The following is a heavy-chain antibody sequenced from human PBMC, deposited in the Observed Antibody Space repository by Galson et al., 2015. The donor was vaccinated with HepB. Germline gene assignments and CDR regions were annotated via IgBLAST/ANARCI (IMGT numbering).Heavy chain of an antibody. CDR1: GFSLTTSGVR. Sequence: PALVTPTQTLTLTCPFTGFSLTTSGVRVGWIRQPPGTATEWAARMDWSDEKFYTSSQKTRLTISKDTSKNQVFLKMTTMDPVDTDTYYCARIRGWGDAFDMWGQGTRVTASS. V-gene: IGHV2-70*04. CDR2: MDWSDEK. J-gene: IGHJ3*02. CDR3: ARIRGWGDAFDM. D-gene: IGHD6-19*01.